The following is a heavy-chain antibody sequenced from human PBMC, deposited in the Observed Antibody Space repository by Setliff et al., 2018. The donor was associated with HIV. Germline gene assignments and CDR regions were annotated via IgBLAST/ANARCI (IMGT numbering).Heavy chain of an antibody. J-gene: IGHJ4*02. CDR1: GYTFSSFG. D-gene: IGHD3-3*01. V-gene: IGHV1-18*01. CDR3: ARGTDFWSGSSNFDY. Sequence: GASVKVSCKASGYTFSSFGISWVRQAPGQGLEWMAWISVYNDDTYLAPRFRGRVTLTTDTSTRTAYMELASLTSDDTAIYFCARGTDFWSGSSNFDYWGQGTQVTVSS. CDR2: ISVYNDDT.